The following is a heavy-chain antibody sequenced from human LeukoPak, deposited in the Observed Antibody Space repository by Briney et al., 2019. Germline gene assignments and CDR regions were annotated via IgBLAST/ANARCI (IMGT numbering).Heavy chain of an antibody. Sequence: ASVKVSCKASGYTFTGYYMHWVRQAPGQGLEWMGWINPNSGGTNYAQKFQGRVTMTRDTSISTAYMELSRLRSDDTAVYYCARDRQGDYSIAHWGQGTLVTVSS. V-gene: IGHV1-2*02. CDR2: INPNSGGT. J-gene: IGHJ4*02. CDR1: GYTFTGYY. D-gene: IGHD4-11*01. CDR3: ARDRQGDYSIAH.